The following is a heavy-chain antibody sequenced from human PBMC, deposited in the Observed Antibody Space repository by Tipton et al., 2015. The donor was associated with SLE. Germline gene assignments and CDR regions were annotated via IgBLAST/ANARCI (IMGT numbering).Heavy chain of an antibody. CDR1: GYSISSGYY. D-gene: IGHD6-6*01. V-gene: IGHV4-38-2*01. CDR2: INHSGST. Sequence: TLSLTCAVSGYSISSGYYWGWIRQPPGKGLEWIGEINHSGSTNYNPSLKSRVTISVDTSKNQFSLKLGSVTAADTAVYYCARHRREHYTSSSSAFDIWGQGTTVTVSS. J-gene: IGHJ3*02. CDR3: ARHRREHYTSSSSAFDI.